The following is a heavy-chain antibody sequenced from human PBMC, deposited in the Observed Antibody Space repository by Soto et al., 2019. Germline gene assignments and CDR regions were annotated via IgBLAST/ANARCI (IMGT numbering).Heavy chain of an antibody. D-gene: IGHD3-10*01. CDR3: AKPLNYYGSGTVDYYYGMDV. CDR2: ISGSGGST. CDR1: GFTFSSYA. J-gene: IGHJ6*02. Sequence: GGSLRLSCAASGFTFSSYAMSWVRQAPGKGLEWVSAISGSGGSTYYADSVKGRFTISRDNSKNTLYLQMNSLRAEDTAVYYCAKPLNYYGSGTVDYYYGMDVWGQGTTVTVSS. V-gene: IGHV3-23*01.